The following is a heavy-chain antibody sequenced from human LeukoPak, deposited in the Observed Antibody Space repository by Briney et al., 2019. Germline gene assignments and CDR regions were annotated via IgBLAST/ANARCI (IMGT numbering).Heavy chain of an antibody. D-gene: IGHD4-23*01. V-gene: IGHV4-59*01. CDR2: IYYSGST. CDR1: GGSISSYY. Sequence: SETLSLTCTVSGGSISSYYWSWIRQPPGKGLEWIGYIYYSGSTNYNPSLKSRVTISVDTSKNQFSLKLSSVTAADTAVYYCARTRAYGGRPDYWGQGTLVTVSS. CDR3: ARTRAYGGRPDY. J-gene: IGHJ4*02.